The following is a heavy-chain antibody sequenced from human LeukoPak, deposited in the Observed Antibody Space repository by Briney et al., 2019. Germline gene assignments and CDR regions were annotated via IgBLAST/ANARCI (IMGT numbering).Heavy chain of an antibody. J-gene: IGHJ4*02. D-gene: IGHD6-19*01. CDR1: GFTFSSYA. CDR3: VSGWYIDY. Sequence: GGSLRLSCAASGFTFSSYAMSWVRQAPGNGLEWVSAISDRAGSTYYADSVKGRFTISRDNSKNTLFLQMNSLRAEDTAVYYCVSGWYIDYWGQGTLVTVSS. V-gene: IGHV3-23*01. CDR2: ISDRAGST.